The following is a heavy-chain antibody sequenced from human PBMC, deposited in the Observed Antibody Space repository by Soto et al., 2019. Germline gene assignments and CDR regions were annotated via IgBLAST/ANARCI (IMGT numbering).Heavy chain of an antibody. CDR2: IYHSGST. CDR1: GGSISSGGYS. Sequence: LSLTCAVSGGSISSGGYSWSWIRQPPGKGLEWIGYIYHSGSTYYNPSLKSRVTISVDRSKNQFSLKLSSVTAADTAVYYCAGDYGDYDYYYGMDVWGQGTTVTVSS. V-gene: IGHV4-30-2*01. D-gene: IGHD4-17*01. CDR3: AGDYGDYDYYYGMDV. J-gene: IGHJ6*02.